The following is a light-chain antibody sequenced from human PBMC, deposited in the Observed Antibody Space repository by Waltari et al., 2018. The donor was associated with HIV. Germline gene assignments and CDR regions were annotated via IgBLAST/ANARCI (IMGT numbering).Light chain of an antibody. CDR2: GKN. J-gene: IGLJ2*01. Sequence: SSELTQHPAVSVALGQTVRITCHGDSLRSYYASWYQQKPGQAPVLVIFGKNDRPSGIPDRFSGSDSGNTASLTITGAQAEDEADYYCNSRDSSGNHVVFGGGTKLTVL. CDR1: SLRSYY. V-gene: IGLV3-19*01. CDR3: NSRDSSGNHVV.